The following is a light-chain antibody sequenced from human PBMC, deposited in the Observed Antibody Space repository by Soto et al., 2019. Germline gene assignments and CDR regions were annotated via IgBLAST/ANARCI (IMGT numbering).Light chain of an antibody. CDR3: FLAYGGARV. J-gene: IGLJ2*01. CDR1: TGAVTSGHY. Sequence: QAVVTQEPSLTVSPGGTVTLTCGSSTGAVTSGHYPYWFPQKPGQAPRTLICDTSNKHSWTPARFSGSLLGGKAALTLSGAQPEDEADYYCFLAYGGARVFGGGTKRTVL. CDR2: DTS. V-gene: IGLV7-46*01.